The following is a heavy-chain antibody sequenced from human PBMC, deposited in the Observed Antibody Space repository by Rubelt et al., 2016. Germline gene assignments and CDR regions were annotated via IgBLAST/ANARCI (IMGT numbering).Heavy chain of an antibody. CDR2: GNPNSGGT. D-gene: IGHD2-21*01. Sequence: RGNPNSGGTNYAQKFQGRVTMTRDTSISTAYMELSRLRSDDTAVYYCAKSDDFDYWGQGTLVTVSS. J-gene: IGHJ4*02. V-gene: IGHV1-2*06. CDR3: AKSDDFDY.